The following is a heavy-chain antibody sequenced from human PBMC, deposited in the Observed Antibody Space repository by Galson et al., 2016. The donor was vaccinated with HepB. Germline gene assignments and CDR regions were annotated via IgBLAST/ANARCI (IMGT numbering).Heavy chain of an antibody. V-gene: IGHV3-23*01. CDR3: ARGLGSTNYGLDV. Sequence: SLRLSCAASGVTFSTHAMTWVRQAPGKGLEWVSGNSGSGETTYYADSVKGRFAISRDNSKNTLYLQMLSLGAEDTAVYYCARGLGSTNYGLDVWGQGTTVTVSS. J-gene: IGHJ6*02. CDR2: NSGSGETT. D-gene: IGHD4-11*01. CDR1: GVTFSTHA.